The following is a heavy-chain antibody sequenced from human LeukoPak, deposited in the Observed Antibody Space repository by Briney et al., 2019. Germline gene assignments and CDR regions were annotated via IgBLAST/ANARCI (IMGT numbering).Heavy chain of an antibody. J-gene: IGHJ4*02. CDR3: ARDQMAATGFDY. D-gene: IGHD5-24*01. Sequence: SETLSLTCAVSGFSISSGYYWGWIRQPPGKGLEWIGSIYHSGSTYYNPSLKSRVTISVDTSKNQSSLKLSSVTAADTAVYYCARDQMAATGFDYWGQGTLVTVSS. CDR2: IYHSGST. CDR1: GFSISSGYY. V-gene: IGHV4-38-2*02.